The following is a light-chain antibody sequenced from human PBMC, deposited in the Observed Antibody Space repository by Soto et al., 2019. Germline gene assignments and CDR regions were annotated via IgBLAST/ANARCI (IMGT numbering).Light chain of an antibody. CDR2: GAS. Sequence: EIVLTQSPGTLSLSPGERATLSCRASQSVSSSYLAWYQQKPGQAPRLLIYGASSRATGITDRFSGSGSGTDFTLTISRLEPEDFAGYYCQQYGSSSWTFGQGTKVEIK. CDR1: QSVSSSY. V-gene: IGKV3-20*01. CDR3: QQYGSSSWT. J-gene: IGKJ1*01.